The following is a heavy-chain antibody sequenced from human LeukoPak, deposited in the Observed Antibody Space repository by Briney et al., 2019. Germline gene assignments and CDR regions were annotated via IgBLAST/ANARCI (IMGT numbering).Heavy chain of an antibody. D-gene: IGHD5-12*01. CDR2: IYYSGSS. Sequence: SETLSLTCTVSGGSINNGGYYWSWIRQHPGKGLEWIGYIYYSGSSYYNPSLRSRVTISVDTSKNQFSLKLSSVTAADTAVYYCARETGYSGYRRGYYWGQGTLVTVSS. J-gene: IGHJ4*02. CDR3: ARETGYSGYRRGYY. V-gene: IGHV4-31*03. CDR1: GGSINNGGYY.